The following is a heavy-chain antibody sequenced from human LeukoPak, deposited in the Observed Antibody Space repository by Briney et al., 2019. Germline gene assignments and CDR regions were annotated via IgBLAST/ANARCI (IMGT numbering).Heavy chain of an antibody. D-gene: IGHD3-22*01. V-gene: IGHV1-69*05. CDR1: GGTFSSYA. Sequence: SVKVSCKASGGTFSSYAISWVRQAPGQGLEWMGGIIPIFGTANYAQKLQGRVTMTTDTSTSTAYMELRSLRSDDTAVYYCARAFSDDSSGYYYVQSDYFDYWGQGTLVTVSS. CDR2: IIPIFGTA. J-gene: IGHJ4*02. CDR3: ARAFSDDSSGYYYVQSDYFDY.